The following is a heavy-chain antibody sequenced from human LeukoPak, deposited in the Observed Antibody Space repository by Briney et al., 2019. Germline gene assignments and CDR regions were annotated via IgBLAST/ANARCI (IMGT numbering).Heavy chain of an antibody. J-gene: IGHJ3*02. CDR2: IYHSGST. D-gene: IGHD3-22*01. V-gene: IGHV4-38-2*01. Sequence: SETLSLTCAVSGYSISSGYYWGWIRPPPGRGLEWIGSIYHSGSTYYDPSLKGRVTISVDTSKNQFSLKLSSVTAADTAVYYCARHAASGYSLDAFDIWGQGTMVTVSS. CDR3: ARHAASGYSLDAFDI. CDR1: GYSISSGYY.